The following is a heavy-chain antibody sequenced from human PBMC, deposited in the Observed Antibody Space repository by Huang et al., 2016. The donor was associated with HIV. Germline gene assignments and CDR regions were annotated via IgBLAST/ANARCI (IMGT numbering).Heavy chain of an antibody. CDR2: IYPGDSDT. Sequence: EVQLAQSGPEVKKPGESLKISCKGSGFSFTNYWIGWVRQMPGKGLEWMGLIYPGDSDTKYSPSFQGQVTISADKAISTDYLQWSSLKASDTAMYYCVRSTSGYYYRTDYWGQGTLVTVSS. V-gene: IGHV5-51*01. CDR3: VRSTSGYYYRTDY. CDR1: GFSFTNYW. D-gene: IGHD3-22*01. J-gene: IGHJ4*02.